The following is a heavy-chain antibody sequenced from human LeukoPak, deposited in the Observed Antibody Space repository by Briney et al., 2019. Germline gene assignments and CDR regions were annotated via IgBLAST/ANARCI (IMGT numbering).Heavy chain of an antibody. Sequence: GGSLRLSCAASGFTFNSYDMNWVRQAPGKGLEWVSSISSSGTYTFYADSVKGRFSISRDNAKDSLYLQMSSLRAEDTAIYYCARWAQYQLLYSFNYGMDVWGQGTAVTVSS. D-gene: IGHD2-2*02. CDR1: GFTFNSYD. CDR2: ISSSGTYT. V-gene: IGHV3-21*01. CDR3: ARWAQYQLLYSFNYGMDV. J-gene: IGHJ6*02.